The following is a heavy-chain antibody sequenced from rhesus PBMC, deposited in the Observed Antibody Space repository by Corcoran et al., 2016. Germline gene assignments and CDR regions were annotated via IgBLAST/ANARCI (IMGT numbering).Heavy chain of an antibody. V-gene: IGHV4-65*02. D-gene: IGHD2-39*01. CDR1: GGSISSPNW. J-gene: IGHJ1*01. Sequence: QVQLQESGPGLVKPSETLSLTCGVSGGSISSPNWWSWIRQPPGKGLEWIWNIGGSSGSTYYNPPLKSRVTISKDTSKNQFSLRLSSVTAADTAVYYCAIISYAGDFEFWGQGALVTVSS. CDR3: AIISYAGDFEF. CDR2: IGGSSGST.